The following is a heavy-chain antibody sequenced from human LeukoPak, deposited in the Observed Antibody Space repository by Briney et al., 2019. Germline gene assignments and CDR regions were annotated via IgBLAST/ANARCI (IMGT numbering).Heavy chain of an antibody. CDR3: ARDSKVRVVTAVDY. Sequence: GGSLRLSCAASEFAFSSFALHWVRQAPGKGLEWVAVISYDGSNKNYADSVKGRFTISRDNSKNTLYLQMNSLRAEDTAVYYCARDSKVRVVTAVDYWGQGTLVTVSS. D-gene: IGHD2-21*02. CDR1: EFAFSSFA. CDR2: ISYDGSNK. J-gene: IGHJ4*02. V-gene: IGHV3-30-3*01.